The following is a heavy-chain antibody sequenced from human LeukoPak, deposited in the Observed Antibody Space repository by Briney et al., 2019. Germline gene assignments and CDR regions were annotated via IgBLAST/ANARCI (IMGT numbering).Heavy chain of an antibody. CDR3: AGRDYYGSGRSFDS. D-gene: IGHD3-10*01. Sequence: PSETLSLACALYGGSFSGYYWNWIRQPPGKGLEWIGEVNHSGSTNYNPSLKSRVTMSVDTSKNQFSLKLSSVTAADTSVYYCAGRDYYGSGRSFDSWGQGTLVTVSS. J-gene: IGHJ4*02. CDR1: GGSFSGYY. CDR2: VNHSGST. V-gene: IGHV4-34*01.